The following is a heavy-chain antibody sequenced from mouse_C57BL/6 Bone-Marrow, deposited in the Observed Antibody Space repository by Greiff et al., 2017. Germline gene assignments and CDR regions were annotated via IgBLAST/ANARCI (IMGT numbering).Heavy chain of an antibody. J-gene: IGHJ4*01. V-gene: IGHV1-19*01. D-gene: IGHD1-1*01. CDR1: GYTFTDYY. Sequence: EVQLQQSGPVLVKPGASVKMSCKASGYTFTDYYMNWVKQSHGKSLEWIGVINPYNGGTSYNQKFKGKATLTVDKSSSTAYMELNSLTSEDSAVYYWAIRDLMITTVVATRGYYAMDYWGQGTSVTVSS. CDR2: INPYNGGT. CDR3: AIRDLMITTVVATRGYYAMDY.